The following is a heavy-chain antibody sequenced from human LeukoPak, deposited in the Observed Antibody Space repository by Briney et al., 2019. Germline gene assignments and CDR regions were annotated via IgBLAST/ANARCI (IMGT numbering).Heavy chain of an antibody. Sequence: GGSLRLSCAASGFTFSSYAMSWVRQAPGQGLERVANIKQDESGKYYVDSVKGRFTISRDNAKNALYLQMNSLRVEDTAVYYCARAYGDYPVRGLGLDYWGQGTLVTVSS. D-gene: IGHD4-17*01. J-gene: IGHJ4*02. CDR1: GFTFSSYA. V-gene: IGHV3-7*05. CDR3: ARAYGDYPVRGLGLDY. CDR2: IKQDESGK.